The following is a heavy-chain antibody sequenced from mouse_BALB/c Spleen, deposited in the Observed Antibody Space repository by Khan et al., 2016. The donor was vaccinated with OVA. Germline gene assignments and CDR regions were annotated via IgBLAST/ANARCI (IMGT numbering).Heavy chain of an antibody. CDR1: GYSITSGYG. Sequence: EVQLQESGPGLVKPSQSLSLTCTVTGYSITSGYGWNWIRQFPGNKLEWMGHISYSGSTNYNPSLKSRISISLDTSKNQFFLQWNSVTTEDTATYYYARTAKIKYWGQGTTLTVSS. CDR3: ARTAKIKY. V-gene: IGHV3-2*02. D-gene: IGHD1-2*01. J-gene: IGHJ2*01. CDR2: ISYSGST.